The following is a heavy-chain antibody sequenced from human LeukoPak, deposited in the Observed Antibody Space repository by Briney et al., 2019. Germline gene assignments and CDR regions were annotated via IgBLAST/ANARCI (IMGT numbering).Heavy chain of an antibody. V-gene: IGHV4-34*01. J-gene: IGHJ4*02. CDR2: INHSGST. D-gene: IGHD5-24*01. Sequence: SETLSLTCAVFGGSFSGYNWNWLRQPPRKGLEWIGEINHSGSTNYNPSLRSRVTISLDTSKNQFSLKLSSVTAADTAVYYCARGVYTEMSTIMGHFDRWGRGTPGAVSS. CDR3: ARGVYTEMSTIMGHFDR. CDR1: GGSFSGYN.